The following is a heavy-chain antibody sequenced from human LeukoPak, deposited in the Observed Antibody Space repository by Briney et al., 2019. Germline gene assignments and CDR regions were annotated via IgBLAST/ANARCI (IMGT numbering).Heavy chain of an antibody. V-gene: IGHV4-61*02. Sequence: KPSQTLSLTCTVSGGSISSGSYYWSWIRQPAGKGLEWIGRIYTSGSTNYNPSLKSRVIISVDTSKNQFSLKLSSVTAADTAVYYCARGGGYSGYDSVDYWGQGTLVTVSS. CDR2: IYTSGST. CDR1: GGSISSGSYY. J-gene: IGHJ4*02. D-gene: IGHD5-12*01. CDR3: ARGGGYSGYDSVDY.